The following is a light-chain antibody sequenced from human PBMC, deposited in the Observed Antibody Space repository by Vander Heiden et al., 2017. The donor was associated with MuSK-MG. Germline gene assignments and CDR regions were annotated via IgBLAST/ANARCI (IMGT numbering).Light chain of an antibody. J-gene: IGKJ2*01. CDR3: QQSDSAPYT. CDR1: HSINNY. Sequence: DIQMTQSPSSLSASVGDRVTITCRASHSINNYLNWFQQKSGKAPELLIYTATNLQSGVPSRFSGSESRTEFTITINSLQSEDSAIYFCQQSDSAPYTFGQGTKLQIK. CDR2: TAT. V-gene: IGKV1-39*01.